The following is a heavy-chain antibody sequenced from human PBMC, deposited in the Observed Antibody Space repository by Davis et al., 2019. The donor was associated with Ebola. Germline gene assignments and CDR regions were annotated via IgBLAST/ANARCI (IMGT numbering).Heavy chain of an antibody. V-gene: IGHV4-30-2*01. CDR2: IYHSGST. CDR3: ARVGVPAAIGYFDY. CDR1: GGSISSGGYP. J-gene: IGHJ4*02. D-gene: IGHD2-2*01. Sequence: MPSETLSLTCAVSGGSISSGGYPWSWIRQPPGKGLEWIGYIYHSGSTYYNPSLKSRVTISVDTSKNQFSLKLSSVTAADTAVYYCARVGVPAAIGYFDYWGQGTLVTVSS.